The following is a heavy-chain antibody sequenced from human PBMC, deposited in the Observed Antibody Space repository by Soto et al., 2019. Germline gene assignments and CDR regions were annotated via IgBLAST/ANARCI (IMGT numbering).Heavy chain of an antibody. CDR3: ARGGPGAPFDY. CDR1: GYTFSSYG. CDR2: ISANNGNT. D-gene: IGHD1-26*01. J-gene: IGHJ4*02. V-gene: IGHV1-18*01. Sequence: QVQLVQSGAEVKKPGASVKVSCKASGYTFSSYGISWVRQAPGQGLEWMGWISANNGNTNYAQKVQGRVTMTPDTSTSPDYMELRSLRSDDTAMYYWARGGPGAPFDYWGQGTPVTVSS.